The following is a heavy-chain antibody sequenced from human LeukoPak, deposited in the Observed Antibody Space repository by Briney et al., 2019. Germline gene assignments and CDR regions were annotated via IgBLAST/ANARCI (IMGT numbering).Heavy chain of an antibody. CDR3: AEENSGSYREFDY. D-gene: IGHD1-26*01. J-gene: IGHJ4*02. CDR2: ICTSGST. CDR1: GGSISSYY. V-gene: IGHV4-4*07. Sequence: SETLSLTCTVSGGSISSYYWSWIRQPAGKGLEWIGRICTSGSTNYNASLKSRVSMSVDTSKNQFSLKLSSVTAADTAVFYFAEENSGSYREFDYWGQGTLVTVSS.